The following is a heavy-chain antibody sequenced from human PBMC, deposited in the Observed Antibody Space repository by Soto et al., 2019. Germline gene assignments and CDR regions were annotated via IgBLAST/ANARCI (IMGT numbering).Heavy chain of an antibody. CDR3: AKDVRPDGYWDLDY. D-gene: IGHD5-12*01. CDR2: IYGNGGGT. CDR1: GFSLCYYF. J-gene: IGHJ4*02. V-gene: IGHV3-23*01. Sequence: GGALKISRAAPGFSLCYYFLSSGRPAPGKGLEWVSGIYGNGGGTFYADSVKGRFTISRDNSRNTLYLQMNSLRAEDTAVYYCAKDVRPDGYWDLDYWGQGTPVTVS.